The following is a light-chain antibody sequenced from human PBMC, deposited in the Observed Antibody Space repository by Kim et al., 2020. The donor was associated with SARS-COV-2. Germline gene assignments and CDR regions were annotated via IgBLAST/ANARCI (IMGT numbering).Light chain of an antibody. CDR3: QQSYTTPYT. V-gene: IGKV1-39*01. CDR2: GAS. CDR1: QSIGSY. J-gene: IGKJ2*01. Sequence: SASVGDTVTHTCRASQSIGSYLNWYPQKPGKASRLLIFGASSLQSGVPSRFSGSGSGTDFTLIIRSLQPEDVASFYCQQSYTTPYTFGQGTKLEI.